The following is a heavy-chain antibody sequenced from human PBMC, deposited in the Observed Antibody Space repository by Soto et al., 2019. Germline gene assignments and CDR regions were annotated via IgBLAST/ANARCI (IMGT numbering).Heavy chain of an antibody. CDR1: GYTFTSYA. CDR2: IIPILGIA. D-gene: IGHD3-10*01. Sequence: SVKVSCKASGYTFTSYAMHWVRQAPGQGLEWMGRIIPILGIANYAQKFQGRVTITADKSTSTAYMELSSLRSEDTAVYYCARGLNFFYGSGIDYWGQGTLVTVSS. V-gene: IGHV1-69*04. J-gene: IGHJ4*02. CDR3: ARGLNFFYGSGIDY.